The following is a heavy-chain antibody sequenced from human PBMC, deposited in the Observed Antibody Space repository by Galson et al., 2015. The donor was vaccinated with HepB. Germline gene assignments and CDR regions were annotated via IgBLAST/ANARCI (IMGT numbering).Heavy chain of an antibody. CDR1: GFTLSSYS. D-gene: IGHD2-2*01. CDR2: ISSSSSYI. CDR3: ARDRGCSSTSCYAPTLWFRELSDADAFDI. J-gene: IGHJ3*02. Sequence: SLRLSCAASGFTLSSYSMNWVRQAPGKGLEWVSSISSSSSYIYYADSVKGRFTISRDNAKNSLYLQMNSLRAEDTAVYYCARDRGCSSTSCYAPTLWFRELSDADAFDIWGQGTMVTVSS. V-gene: IGHV3-21*01.